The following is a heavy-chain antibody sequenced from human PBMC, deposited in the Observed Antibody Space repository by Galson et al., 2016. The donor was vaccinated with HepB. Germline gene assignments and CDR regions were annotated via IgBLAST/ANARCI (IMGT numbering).Heavy chain of an antibody. V-gene: IGHV4-4*02. CDR2: IYHSGTT. CDR3: ASQGSGSSNWFGP. Sequence: SLTCTVSGGSISGTNWWSWVRQPPGKGLEWIGEIYHSGTTNYSPSLKSRVTISVDTSKNQFSLKLTSVTAADTAVYYCASQGSGSSNWFGPWGRGTLVTVSS. J-gene: IGHJ5*02. CDR1: GGSISGTNW. D-gene: IGHD6-19*01.